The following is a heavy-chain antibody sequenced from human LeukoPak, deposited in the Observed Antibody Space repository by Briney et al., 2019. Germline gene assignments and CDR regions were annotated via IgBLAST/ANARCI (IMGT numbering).Heavy chain of an antibody. CDR2: IYYSGST. CDR3: ASSSTYFDY. Sequence: SETLSLTCTVSGGSVSSGSYYWSWIRQPPGKGLEWIGYIYYSGSTNYNPSLKSRVTISVGTSKNQFSLKLSSVTAADTAVYYCASSSTYFDYWGQGTLVTVSS. J-gene: IGHJ4*02. V-gene: IGHV4-61*01. CDR1: GGSVSSGSYY.